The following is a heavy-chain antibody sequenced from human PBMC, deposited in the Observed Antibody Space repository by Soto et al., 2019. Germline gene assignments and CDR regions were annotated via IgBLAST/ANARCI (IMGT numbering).Heavy chain of an antibody. CDR3: TKGRGGSGKVPLDY. Sequence: EVQLLQSGGGLVQPGESLRLSCAASGFTFRSYALTWVRQAPGRGLEWVATIHSGGRDTYYGDSVKGRFTVSRDNSNNTVDLPMSSLSAEDTAVYYCTKGRGGSGKVPLDYWGQGTLVTVSS. J-gene: IGHJ4*02. D-gene: IGHD3-10*01. CDR2: IHSGGRDT. V-gene: IGHV3-23*01. CDR1: GFTFRSYA.